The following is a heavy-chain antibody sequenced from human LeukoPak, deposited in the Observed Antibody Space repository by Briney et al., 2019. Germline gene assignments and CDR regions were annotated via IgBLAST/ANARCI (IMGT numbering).Heavy chain of an antibody. Sequence: GGSLRLSCAASGFTFSSYGMHWVRQAPGKGLEWVAVIWYDGSNKYYADSVKGRFTISRDNSKNTLYLQMNSLRAEDTAVYYCARDSPAGYGDLWAWGQGTLVTVSS. CDR1: GFTFSSYG. CDR2: IWYDGSNK. V-gene: IGHV3-33*01. CDR3: ARDSPAGYGDLWA. D-gene: IGHD4-17*01. J-gene: IGHJ5*02.